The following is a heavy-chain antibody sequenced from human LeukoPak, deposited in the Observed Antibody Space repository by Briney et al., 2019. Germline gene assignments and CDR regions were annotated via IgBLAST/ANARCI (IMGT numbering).Heavy chain of an antibody. D-gene: IGHD4-17*01. J-gene: IGHJ5*02. CDR1: GFTFDDYA. CDR3: ARDPSYGDYEAFDP. CDR2: ISWNSGNI. V-gene: IGHV3-9*01. Sequence: PGRSLRLSCAASGFTFDDYAMHWVRQAPGKGLEWVSGISWNSGNIGYADSVKGRFIISRDNAKNSLYLQMNSLRAEDTAVYYCARDPSYGDYEAFDPWGQGTLVTVSS.